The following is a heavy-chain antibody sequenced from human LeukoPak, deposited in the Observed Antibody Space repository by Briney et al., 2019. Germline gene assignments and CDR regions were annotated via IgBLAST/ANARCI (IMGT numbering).Heavy chain of an antibody. CDR2: IRSTGTIT. D-gene: IGHD6-6*01. CDR3: AREDSSSLDV. CDR1: GFTFSSYA. V-gene: IGHV3-23*01. Sequence: GGSLRLSCIASGFTFSSYAMSWVRQAPGKGLEWVSTIRSTGTITYYADSVKGRFTISRDNSKNTLDLQMNSLRAEDTAVYYCAREDSSSLDVWGKGTTVTVSS. J-gene: IGHJ6*04.